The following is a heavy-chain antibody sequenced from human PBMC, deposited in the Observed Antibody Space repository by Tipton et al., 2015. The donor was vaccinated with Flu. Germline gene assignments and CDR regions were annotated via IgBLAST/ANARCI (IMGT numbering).Heavy chain of an antibody. CDR1: TGTFGNYA. J-gene: IGHJ3*02. V-gene: IGHV1-69*06. CDR3: ATRTPTYGDAFDI. D-gene: IGHD1/OR15-1a*01. CDR2: VLPFIGTA. Sequence: QLVQSGAEVQKPGSSVRVSCKTSTGTFGNYAINWVRQAPGQGLEWMGGVLPFIGTANYAQKFQGRVTISADRPTRIVYMELSSLRSEDTAVYFCATRTPTYGDAFDIWGQGTMVIVSS.